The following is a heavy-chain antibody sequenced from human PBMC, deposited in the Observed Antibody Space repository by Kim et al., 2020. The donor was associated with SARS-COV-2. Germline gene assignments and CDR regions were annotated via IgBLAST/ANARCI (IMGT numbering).Heavy chain of an antibody. Sequence: STIYYADSVKGRFTISRDNAKNSLYLQMNSLRAEDTAVYYGSITSFGKDVWGQGTTVTVSS. J-gene: IGHJ6*02. D-gene: IGHD3-3*01. CDR2: STI. CDR3: SITSFGKDV. V-gene: IGHV3-48*03.